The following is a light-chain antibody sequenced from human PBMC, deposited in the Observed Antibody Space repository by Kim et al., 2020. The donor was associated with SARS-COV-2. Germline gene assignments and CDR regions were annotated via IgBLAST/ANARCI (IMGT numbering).Light chain of an antibody. V-gene: IGLV2-14*03. CDR2: AVN. Sequence: GQSLTIACTGTNSDIGGYNYVSWYQHYPGKAPKVIIYAVNERPSGVSNRFSGSKSGNTASLTISGLQAEDEAEYYCTSFTSSTTWVFGGGTQLTVL. CDR1: NSDIGGYNY. J-gene: IGLJ3*02. CDR3: TSFTSSTTWV.